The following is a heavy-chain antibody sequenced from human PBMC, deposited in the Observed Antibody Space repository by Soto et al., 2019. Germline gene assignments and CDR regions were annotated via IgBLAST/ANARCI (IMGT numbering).Heavy chain of an antibody. D-gene: IGHD1-26*01. J-gene: IGHJ4*02. CDR3: AIIVGATNGPFDY. CDR2: IIPIFGTA. V-gene: IGHV1-69*13. Sequence: ASVKVSCKASGGTFSSYAISWVRRAPGQGLEWMGGIIPIFGTANYAQKFQGRVTITADESTSTAYMELSSLRSEDTAVYYCAIIVGATNGPFDYWGQGTLVTVSS. CDR1: GGTFSSYA.